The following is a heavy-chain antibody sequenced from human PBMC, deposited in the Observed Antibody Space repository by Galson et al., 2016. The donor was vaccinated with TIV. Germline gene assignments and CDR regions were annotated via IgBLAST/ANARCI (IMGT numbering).Heavy chain of an antibody. Sequence: SVKVSCKASGGTFSSFALNWVRQAPGQGLEWIGEIIPGFGTVRYAQKFQARVTITADESATTSVMELSSLTSDDTAVYYCARTSYTTMGYWGQGTLVTVSS. J-gene: IGHJ4*01. CDR3: ARTSYTTMGY. D-gene: IGHD5-18*01. V-gene: IGHV1-69*13. CDR1: GGTFSSFA. CDR2: IIPGFGTV.